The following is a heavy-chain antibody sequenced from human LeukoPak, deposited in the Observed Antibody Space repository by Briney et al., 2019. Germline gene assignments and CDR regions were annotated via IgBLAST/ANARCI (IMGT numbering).Heavy chain of an antibody. CDR1: GFTFSDSN. CDR2: IGEDGSEK. Sequence: GGSLRLSCAASGFTFSDSNMNRVRQAPGKGLEWVANIGEDGSEKYYVDSVKGRFTISRDNAKNSLYLQVNSLRAEDTAVYYCARLNYDFWSGVWEGYYMDVWGKGTTVTVSS. J-gene: IGHJ6*03. D-gene: IGHD3-3*01. CDR3: ARLNYDFWSGVWEGYYMDV. V-gene: IGHV3-7*01.